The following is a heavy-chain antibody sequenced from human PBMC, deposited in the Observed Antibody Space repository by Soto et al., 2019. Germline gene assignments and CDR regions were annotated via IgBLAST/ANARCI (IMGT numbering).Heavy chain of an antibody. D-gene: IGHD1-26*01. Sequence: HPGGSLRLSCAAPGFTFSTYGMHWVRQAPGMGLEWVAVIWYDGSHKDYADSAKGRFTISRDNFKNTLYLQMNSLRVEDTAVYYCARAVGPFDYWGQGTLVTVSS. J-gene: IGHJ4*02. CDR3: ARAVGPFDY. CDR1: GFTFSTYG. V-gene: IGHV3-33*01. CDR2: IWYDGSHK.